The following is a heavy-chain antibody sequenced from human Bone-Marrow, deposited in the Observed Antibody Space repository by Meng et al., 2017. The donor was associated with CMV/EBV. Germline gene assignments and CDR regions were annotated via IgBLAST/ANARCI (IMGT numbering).Heavy chain of an antibody. D-gene: IGHD1/OR15-1a*01. CDR1: GFSFSSYW. J-gene: IGHJ4*02. Sequence: LYFVASGFSFSSYWVHWARQTPGKGLVWVASIRNDGSDIHYADSVKGRFTISRDNTKNTLYLQMDSLRVEDTAVYHCARENSDFDYWGQGTLVTVSS. CDR3: ARENSDFDY. V-gene: IGHV3-74*01. CDR2: IRNDGSDI.